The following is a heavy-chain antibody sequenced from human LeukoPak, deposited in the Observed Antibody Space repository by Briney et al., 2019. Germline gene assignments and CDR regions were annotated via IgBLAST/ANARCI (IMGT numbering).Heavy chain of an antibody. CDR3: ARSTVREWRPYYYGMDV. CDR1: GFTFSSYA. Sequence: GGSLRLSCAASGFTFSSYAMNWVRQAPGKGLEWVSAISGSGGSTYYADSVKGRFTISRDNSKNTLYLQMNSLRAEDTAVYYCARSTVREWRPYYYGMDVWGQGTTVTVSS. D-gene: IGHD4-17*01. J-gene: IGHJ6*02. V-gene: IGHV3-23*01. CDR2: ISGSGGST.